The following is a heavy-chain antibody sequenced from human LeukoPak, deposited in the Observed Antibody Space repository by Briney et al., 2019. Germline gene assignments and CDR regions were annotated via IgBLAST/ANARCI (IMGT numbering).Heavy chain of an antibody. CDR1: GFTFSSYS. CDR2: ISSSCSYI. V-gene: IGHV3-21*01. Sequence: GGSLRLSCAASGFTFSSYSMNWVRQAPGKGLEWVSSISSSCSYIYYADSVKGRFTISRDNAKNSLYLQMNSLRAEDTAVYYCARGRGAVAGSDAFDIWGQGTMVTVSS. J-gene: IGHJ3*02. CDR3: ARGRGAVAGSDAFDI. D-gene: IGHD6-19*01.